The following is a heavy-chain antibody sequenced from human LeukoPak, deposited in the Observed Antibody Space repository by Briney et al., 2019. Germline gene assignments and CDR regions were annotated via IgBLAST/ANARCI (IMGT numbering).Heavy chain of an antibody. J-gene: IGHJ4*02. CDR2: IKQDGTAT. Sequence: GGSLRLSCAASGFTFSRHWMSWVRQAPGKGLEWVANIKQDGTATYYVDSVKGRFTISRDNAKNSLYLQMNSLRAEDTAVYYCARISIAAAGDFDFWGQGTLVTVSS. V-gene: IGHV3-7*05. D-gene: IGHD6-13*01. CDR3: ARISIAAAGDFDF. CDR1: GFTFSRHW.